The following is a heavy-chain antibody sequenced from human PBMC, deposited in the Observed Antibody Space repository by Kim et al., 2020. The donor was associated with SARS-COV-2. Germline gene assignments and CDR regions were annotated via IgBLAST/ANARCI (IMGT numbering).Heavy chain of an antibody. CDR1: GYTFTSYA. Sequence: ASVKVSCKASGYTFTSYAMHWVRQATGQRLEWMGWINAGNGNTKYSQKFQGRVTITRDTSASTAYMELSSLRSEDTAVYYCARDMDTAMESVGFDYWGQGTLVTVSS. D-gene: IGHD5-18*01. CDR2: INAGNGNT. CDR3: ARDMDTAMESVGFDY. V-gene: IGHV1-3*01. J-gene: IGHJ4*02.